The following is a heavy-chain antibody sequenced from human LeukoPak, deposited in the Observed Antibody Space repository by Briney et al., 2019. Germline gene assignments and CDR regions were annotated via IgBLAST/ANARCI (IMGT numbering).Heavy chain of an antibody. CDR3: ARVSSSWYQDWYFDL. CDR2: IYTSGNT. V-gene: IGHV4-61*02. Sequence: SETLSLTCTVSGGSISSSSYYWSWIRQPAGKGLEWIGRIYTSGNTNYKPSLKSRVTMSVDTSKNQFSLKLSSVTAADTAVYYCARVSSSWYQDWYFDLWGRGTLVTVSS. D-gene: IGHD6-13*01. J-gene: IGHJ2*01. CDR1: GGSISSSSYY.